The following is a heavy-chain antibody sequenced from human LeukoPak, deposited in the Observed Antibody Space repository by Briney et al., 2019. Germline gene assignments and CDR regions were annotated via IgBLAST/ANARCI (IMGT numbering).Heavy chain of an antibody. CDR1: GGSISSGSYY. D-gene: IGHD3-3*01. J-gene: IGHJ3*02. CDR3: ARGLRFLEWPPDAFDI. Sequence: SETLSLTCTVSGGSISSGSYYWSWIRQPAGKGLEWIGRIYTSGSTNYNPSLKSRVTISVDTSKNQFSLKLSSVTAADTAVYYCARGLRFLEWPPDAFDIWGQGTMVTVSS. CDR2: IYTSGST. V-gene: IGHV4-61*02.